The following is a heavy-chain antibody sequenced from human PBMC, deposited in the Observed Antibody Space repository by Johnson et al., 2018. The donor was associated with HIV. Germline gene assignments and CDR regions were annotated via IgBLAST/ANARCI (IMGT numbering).Heavy chain of an antibody. J-gene: IGHJ3*02. CDR3: AKGRSPRIQLRTWAFDI. Sequence: VQLVESGGGLVKPGGSLRLSCAASGFTFSNAWMSWVRQAPGKGLEWVSAISGSGGSTYYADSVKGRFTISRDNSKNTLYLQMNSLRAEDTAVYYCAKGRSPRIQLRTWAFDIWGQGTMVIVSS. CDR1: GFTFSNAW. CDR2: ISGSGGST. D-gene: IGHD5-18*01. V-gene: IGHV3-23*04.